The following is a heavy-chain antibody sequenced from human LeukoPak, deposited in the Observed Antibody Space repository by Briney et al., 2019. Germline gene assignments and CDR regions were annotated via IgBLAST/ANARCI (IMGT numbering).Heavy chain of an antibody. D-gene: IGHD1-26*01. V-gene: IGHV4-61*09. J-gene: IGHJ6*03. CDR1: DDPINSGVYY. CDR3: ARAKKRSGRSRNFYLDV. CDR2: IYTSGTTT. Sequence: SETLSLTCTVSDDPINSGVYYWNWIRQPAGKGLEWIGHIYTSGTTTNSNPSLKSRVAISLDTSKNHFSLELSSVTAADTAVYYCARAKKRSGRSRNFYLDVWGKGTTVTVSS.